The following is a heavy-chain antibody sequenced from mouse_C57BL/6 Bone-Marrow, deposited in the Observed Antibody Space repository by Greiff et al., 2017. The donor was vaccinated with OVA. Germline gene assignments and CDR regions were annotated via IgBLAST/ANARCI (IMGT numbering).Heavy chain of an antibody. CDR3: TRGHWGFDY. CDR2: IDPETGGT. J-gene: IGHJ2*01. Sequence: QVQLQQSGAELVRPGASVTLSCKASGYTFTAYEMHWVKQTPVHGLEWIGAIDPETGGTAYNQKFKGKAILTADKSSSTAYMELRSLTSEDSAVYYCTRGHWGFDYWGQGTTLTVSS. V-gene: IGHV1-15*01. D-gene: IGHD4-1*01. CDR1: GYTFTAYE.